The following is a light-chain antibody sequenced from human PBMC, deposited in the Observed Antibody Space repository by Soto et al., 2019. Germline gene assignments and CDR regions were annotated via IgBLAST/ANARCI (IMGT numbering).Light chain of an antibody. CDR3: QQDDNLPYT. CDR2: DAS. V-gene: IGKV1-33*01. CDR1: RDIGNS. J-gene: IGKJ2*01. Sequence: DIQMTKSPSSLSASIGDRVAITCQASRDIGNSLNWYQHKPGRAPNLLIDDASNLERGAPSRFSGSGSGTEFSLTISSLQPEDMATYYCQQDDNLPYTFGQGTKLEI.